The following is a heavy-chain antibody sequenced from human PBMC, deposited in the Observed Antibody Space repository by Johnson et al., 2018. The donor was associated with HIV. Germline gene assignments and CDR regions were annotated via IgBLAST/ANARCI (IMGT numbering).Heavy chain of an antibody. CDR2: IYSGGST. CDR3: ARDPPSYGSGSYFRAFDI. Sequence: VQLVESGGGLVKPGGSLRVSCAASGFTFSNAWMNWVRQAPGKGLEWVSVIYSGGSTYYADSVKGRFTISRDNSKNTLYLQMNSLRAEDTAVYYCARDPPSYGSGSYFRAFDIWGQGTMVTVSS. CDR1: GFTFSNAW. D-gene: IGHD3-10*01. V-gene: IGHV3-66*01. J-gene: IGHJ3*02.